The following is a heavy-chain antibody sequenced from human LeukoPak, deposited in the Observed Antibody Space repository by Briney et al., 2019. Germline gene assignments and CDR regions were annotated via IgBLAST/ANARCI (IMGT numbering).Heavy chain of an antibody. V-gene: IGHV3-48*03. CDR2: ITTTDTTK. CDR1: GFTFSSYE. D-gene: IGHD3-10*01. CDR3: ARGGFVFDI. Sequence: PGGSLRLSCAASGFTFSSYEMNWVRQGPGKGLVWISYITTTDTTKYYTDSVKGRFTISRDNAKNSLYLQMHSLRAEDTAVYYCARGGFVFDIWGRGTVVTVSS. J-gene: IGHJ3*02.